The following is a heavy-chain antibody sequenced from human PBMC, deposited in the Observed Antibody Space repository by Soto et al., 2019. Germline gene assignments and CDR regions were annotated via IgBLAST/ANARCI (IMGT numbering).Heavy chain of an antibody. CDR3: AKAIDWLHSFYI. J-gene: IGHJ3*02. V-gene: IGHV3-33*06. Sequence: QVQLVEFGGGVVQPGRSLRLSCAASGFTFSTYGMHWVRRAPDKGLGWVAHIGHDGSNTYCTDSVKGRFTISRDNSKNTLYLQTNSLRAEHAVLVYCAKAIDWLHSFYIWGQGTMVTVSS. CDR2: IGHDGSNT. D-gene: IGHD3-9*01. CDR1: GFTFSTYG.